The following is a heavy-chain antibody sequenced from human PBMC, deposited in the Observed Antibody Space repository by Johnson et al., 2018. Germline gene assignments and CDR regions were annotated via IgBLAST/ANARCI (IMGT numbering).Heavy chain of an antibody. D-gene: IGHD3-10*01. J-gene: IGHJ6*02. CDR2: IKSKTDGGTT. CDR1: GFTFSNAW. CDR3: ARAGGSGSYSPYYYGMDV. V-gene: IGHV3-15*07. Sequence: VQLVESGGGLVKPGGSLRLSCAASGFTFSNAWMNWVRQAPGKGLEWVGRIKSKTDGGTTDYAAPVKGRFTITGDASKNTLYLEMNRLWAEDTAVYYCARAGGSGSYSPYYYGMDVGGQGTTVTVS.